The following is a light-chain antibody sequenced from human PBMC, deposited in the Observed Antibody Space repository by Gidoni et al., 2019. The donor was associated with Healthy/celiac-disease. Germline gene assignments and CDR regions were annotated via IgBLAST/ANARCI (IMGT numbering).Light chain of an antibody. V-gene: IGKV2-28*01. J-gene: IGKJ5*01. CDR2: LGS. CDR3: MQALQTPPA. CDR1: QSLLHSNGYNY. Sequence: DIVMTQPPLSLLVTPGEPASISCRPSQSLLHSNGYNYLDWYLQKPGQSPQLLIYLGSNRASGVPDRFSGSGSGTDFTLKISRVEAEDVGVYYCMQALQTPPAFGQGTRLEIK.